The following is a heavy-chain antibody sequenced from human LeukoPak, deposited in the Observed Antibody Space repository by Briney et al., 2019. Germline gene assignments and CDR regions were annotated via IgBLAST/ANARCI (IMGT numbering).Heavy chain of an antibody. Sequence: GGSLRLSCSASGFTFSSYSMNWVRQAPGKGLEWVSYISSSSSTIYYADSVKGRFTISRDNAKNSLYLQMNSLRAEDTAVYYCARAKSVVVPAGDIWGQGTMVTVSS. CDR3: ARAKSVVVPAGDI. V-gene: IGHV3-48*01. CDR2: ISSSSSTI. J-gene: IGHJ3*02. D-gene: IGHD2-2*01. CDR1: GFTFSSYS.